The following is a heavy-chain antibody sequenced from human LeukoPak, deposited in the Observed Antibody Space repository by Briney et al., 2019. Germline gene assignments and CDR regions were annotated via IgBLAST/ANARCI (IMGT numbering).Heavy chain of an antibody. CDR1: GGSINSYY. D-gene: IGHD3-22*01. Sequence: KPSETLSLTCTVSGGSINSYYWTWIRQPPGKGLAWIGYIYYSGSTKYNPSLKSRVTISVDTSKNQFSLKLRSVTAADTAVYYCARRRYYYDSAGYFYKNKTAFDIWGQGTMVTVSS. CDR3: ARRRYYYDSAGYFYKNKTAFDI. CDR2: IYYSGST. J-gene: IGHJ3*02. V-gene: IGHV4-59*08.